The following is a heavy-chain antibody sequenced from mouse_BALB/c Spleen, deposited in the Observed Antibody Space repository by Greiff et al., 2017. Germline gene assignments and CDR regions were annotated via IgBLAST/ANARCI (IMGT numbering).Heavy chain of an antibody. V-gene: IGHV5-6*02. Sequence: EVKLVESGGDLVKPGGSLKLSCAASGFTFSSYGMSWVRQTPDKRLEWVATISSGGSYTYYPDGVKGRFTISRDNAKNTLYLQMSSLKSEDTAMYYCARWGNYEDYYAMDYWGQGTSVTVSS. CDR2: ISSGGSYT. CDR3: ARWGNYEDYYAMDY. D-gene: IGHD2-1*01. CDR1: GFTFSSYG. J-gene: IGHJ4*01.